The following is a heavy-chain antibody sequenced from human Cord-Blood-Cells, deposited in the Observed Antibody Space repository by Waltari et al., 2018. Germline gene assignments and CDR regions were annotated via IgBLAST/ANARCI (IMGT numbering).Heavy chain of an antibody. D-gene: IGHD6-25*01. Sequence: WIGEINHSGSTNYNPSLKSRVTISVDTSKNQFSLKLSSVTAADTAVYYCARVLGGSYYYYYYMDVWGKGTTVTVSS. J-gene: IGHJ6*03. V-gene: IGHV4-34*01. CDR3: ARVLGGSYYYYYYMDV. CDR2: INHSGST.